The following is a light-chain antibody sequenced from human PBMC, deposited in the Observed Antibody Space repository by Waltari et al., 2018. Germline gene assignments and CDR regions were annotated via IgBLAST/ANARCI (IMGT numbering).Light chain of an antibody. CDR1: PSDVGGYNY. CDR2: EVI. Sequence: QSALTQPPSASGSPGQSVTISCTGTPSDVGGYNYVSWYPQPQAKAPKLMIYEVIKRPSGVPDRFSGSKSGSTASLTVSGLQAEDEADYYCSSYAGSNNLVFGGGTKLTVL. CDR3: SSYAGSNNLV. V-gene: IGLV2-8*01. J-gene: IGLJ2*01.